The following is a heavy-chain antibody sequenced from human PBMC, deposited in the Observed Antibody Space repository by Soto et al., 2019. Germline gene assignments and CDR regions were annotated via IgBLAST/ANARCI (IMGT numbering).Heavy chain of an antibody. V-gene: IGHV4-34*01. J-gene: IGHJ4*02. CDR3: ARTYSSSWSPFDY. CDR1: GGSFSGYY. CDR2: INQSGGT. Sequence: QVQLQQWGAGLLKPSETLSLTCAVYGGSFSGYYWSWIRQPPGKGLEWIGEINQSGGTNYNPSLKSRVTISVGTSKNQFSLKLSSVTAADTAVYYCARTYSSSWSPFDYWCQGTLVTVSS. D-gene: IGHD6-13*01.